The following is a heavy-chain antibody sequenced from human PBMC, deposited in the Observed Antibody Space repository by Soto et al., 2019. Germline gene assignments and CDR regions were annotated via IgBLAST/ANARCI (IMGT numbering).Heavy chain of an antibody. CDR1: GGSISSYY. CDR2: INHSGST. D-gene: IGHD3-22*01. J-gene: IGHJ4*02. Sequence: SETLSLTCTVSGGSISSYYWSWIRQHPGKGLEWIGEINHSGSTNYNPSLKSRVTISVDTSKNQFSLKLSSVTAADTAVYYCARGLSIYDSSGYYSPFDYWGQGTLVTVSS. V-gene: IGHV4-34*01. CDR3: ARGLSIYDSSGYYSPFDY.